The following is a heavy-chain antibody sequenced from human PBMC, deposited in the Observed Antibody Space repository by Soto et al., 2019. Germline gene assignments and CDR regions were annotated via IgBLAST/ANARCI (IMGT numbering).Heavy chain of an antibody. CDR1: GGSINNYY. CDR2: IYYSGSP. D-gene: IGHD2-15*01. Sequence: QVQLQESGPGLVKPSETLSLTCSVSGGSINNYYCSWIRQPPGKGLEWIGYIYYSGSPNYNRSLKSRVTISVDTSKNQFSLNLSSVTAADTAVYYCARAGAATLSDYWGQGTLVTVSS. V-gene: IGHV4-59*01. CDR3: ARAGAATLSDY. J-gene: IGHJ4*02.